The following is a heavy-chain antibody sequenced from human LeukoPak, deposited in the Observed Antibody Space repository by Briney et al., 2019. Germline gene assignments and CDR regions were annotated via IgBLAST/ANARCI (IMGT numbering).Heavy chain of an antibody. J-gene: IGHJ4*02. V-gene: IGHV1-18*01. D-gene: IGHD1-26*01. CDR2: ISAYNGNT. Sequence: ASVKVSCKASGYTFTSYGISWVRQAPGQGLEWMGWISAYNGNTNYAQKLQGRVAMITDTSTSTAYMELRSLRSDDTAVYYCARAAGATGNFDYWGQGTLVTVSS. CDR3: ARAAGATGNFDY. CDR1: GYTFTSYG.